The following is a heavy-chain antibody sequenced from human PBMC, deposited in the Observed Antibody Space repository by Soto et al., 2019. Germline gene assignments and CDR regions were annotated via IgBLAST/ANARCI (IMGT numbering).Heavy chain of an antibody. CDR1: GFAFSSYA. V-gene: IGHV3-30-3*01. CDR2: IPSDGGTT. D-gene: IGHD3-3*02. Sequence: QMQLVESGGGVVQPGGSLRLSCAASGFAFSSYAMHWVRQAPGKGLEWLAVIPSDGGTTYYAEAVKGRFTLFRDNSNNTEFLHKSRLSVEGADDYSFANAALVLVQTPNLDYWGQGTLVTISS. CDR3: ANAALVLVQTPNLDY. J-gene: IGHJ4*02.